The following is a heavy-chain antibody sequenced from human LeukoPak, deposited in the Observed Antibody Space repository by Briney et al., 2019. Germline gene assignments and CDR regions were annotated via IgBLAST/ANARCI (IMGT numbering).Heavy chain of an antibody. J-gene: IGHJ4*02. CDR1: GFTFSSYS. Sequence: GSLRLSCAASGFTFSSYSMNWVRQAPGKGLEWVSSISSSSSYIYYADSVKGRFTISRDNAKNSLYLQMNSLRAEDTAVYYCAKGGRYDFWSGYYSYFDYWGQGTLVTVSS. CDR3: AKGGRYDFWSGYYSYFDY. V-gene: IGHV3-21*04. CDR2: ISSSSSYI. D-gene: IGHD3-3*01.